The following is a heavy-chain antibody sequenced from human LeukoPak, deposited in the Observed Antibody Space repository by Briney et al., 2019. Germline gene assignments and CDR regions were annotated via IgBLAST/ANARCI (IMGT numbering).Heavy chain of an antibody. Sequence: GGSLRLSCAASGFTFSSYEMNWVRQAPGKGLEWVSYISSSGDTIYYADSVKGQFTISRDNAKNSLYLQMNSLRAEDAAVYYCARERGYSGYDYFIDSPSDSWGQGTLVTVSS. V-gene: IGHV3-48*03. CDR1: GFTFSSYE. D-gene: IGHD5-12*01. J-gene: IGHJ4*02. CDR2: ISSSGDTI. CDR3: ARERGYSGYDYFIDSPSDS.